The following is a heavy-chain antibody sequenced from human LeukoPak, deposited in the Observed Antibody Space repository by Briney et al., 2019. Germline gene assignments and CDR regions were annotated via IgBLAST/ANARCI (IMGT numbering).Heavy chain of an antibody. V-gene: IGHV3-23*01. CDR3: AATPLKFGELLTYYFDY. Sequence: GGSLRLSCAASGFTFSSYAVTWVRQAPTKGLEGVSGFSGSDGSTYYADSVKGRFTISRDNSRTTLYLQMNNLRAEDTAVYYCAATPLKFGELLTYYFDYWGQGTLVTVSS. D-gene: IGHD3-10*01. J-gene: IGHJ4*02. CDR1: GFTFSSYA. CDR2: FSGSDGST.